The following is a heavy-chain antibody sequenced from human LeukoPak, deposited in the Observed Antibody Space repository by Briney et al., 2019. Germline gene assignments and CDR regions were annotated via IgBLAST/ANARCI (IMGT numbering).Heavy chain of an antibody. Sequence: PGGSLRLSCAASGFTFDDYGMSWVRQAPGKGLEWVSGINWNGGSTGYADSVKGRFTISRDNAKNSLYLQMNSLRAEDMALYYCAKMGSGWFPDYYYYIDVWGKGTTVTVSS. CDR3: AKMGSGWFPDYYYYIDV. CDR2: INWNGGST. V-gene: IGHV3-20*04. CDR1: GFTFDDYG. J-gene: IGHJ6*03. D-gene: IGHD6-19*01.